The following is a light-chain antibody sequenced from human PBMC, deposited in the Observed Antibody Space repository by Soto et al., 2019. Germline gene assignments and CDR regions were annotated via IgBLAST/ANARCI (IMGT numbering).Light chain of an antibody. Sequence: DIQLTQSPSFLSASVGDRVTITCRSSQGISSYLAWYQQKPGKAPKLLIYAASTLQGGVPSRFSGSGSGTEFTLTISILQPEDFATYDCQQLKSYPLTFGGGTKVEIK. CDR2: AAS. CDR1: QGISSY. J-gene: IGKJ4*01. CDR3: QQLKSYPLT. V-gene: IGKV1-9*01.